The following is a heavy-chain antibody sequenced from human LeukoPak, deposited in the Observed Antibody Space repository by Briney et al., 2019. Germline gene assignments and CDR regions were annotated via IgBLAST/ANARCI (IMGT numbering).Heavy chain of an antibody. CDR3: AREGYYDSSGYYWGSFDY. CDR2: INAGNGNT. Sequence: ASVKVPCKASGYTFTSYAMHWVRQAPGQRLEWMGWINAGNGNTKYSQKFQGRVTITRDTSASTAYMELSSLRSEDTAVYYCAREGYYDSSGYYWGSFDYWGQGTLVTVSS. J-gene: IGHJ4*02. V-gene: IGHV1-3*01. CDR1: GYTFTSYA. D-gene: IGHD3-22*01.